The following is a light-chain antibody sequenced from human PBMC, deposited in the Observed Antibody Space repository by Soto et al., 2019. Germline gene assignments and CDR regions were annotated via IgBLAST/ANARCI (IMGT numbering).Light chain of an antibody. CDR1: QSVSSSY. CDR3: QQYSNSPRT. J-gene: IGKJ1*01. CDR2: GAS. V-gene: IGKV3-20*01. Sequence: EIVLTQSPGTLSLSPGERATLSCRASQSVSSSYFAWYQQKPGQAPRLLIYGASSRATGIPDRFSGSGSGTDFTLTISRLEPEDFAVYYCQQYSNSPRTFGQGTKVEIK.